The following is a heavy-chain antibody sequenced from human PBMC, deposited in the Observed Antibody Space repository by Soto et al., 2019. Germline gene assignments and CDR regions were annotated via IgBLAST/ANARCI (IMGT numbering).Heavy chain of an antibody. J-gene: IGHJ6*02. D-gene: IGHD3-3*01. V-gene: IGHV1-69*13. CDR3: ARWRDFWGGYSTPDLYFSDDGMDV. CDR1: GGTFSSYA. Sequence: SVKVSCKASGGTFSSYAISWVRQAPGQGLEWMGGIIPIFGTANYAQKFQGRVTITADESTSTAYMELSSLRSEDTAVYYCARWRDFWGGYSTPDLYFSDDGMDVWGQGTTVTVSS. CDR2: IIPIFGTA.